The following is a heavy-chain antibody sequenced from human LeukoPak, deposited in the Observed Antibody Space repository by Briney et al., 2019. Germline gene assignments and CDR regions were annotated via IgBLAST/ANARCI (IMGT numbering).Heavy chain of an antibody. V-gene: IGHV3-74*01. CDR3: ARGGLSTGLDY. CDR2: VNNDGSST. Sequence: PGGSLRLSCAASGFSFNKHWMHWVRQAPGKGLVWVSYVNNDGSSTSYADSVKGRFTISRDNAKNTLYLQMNGLRAEDTAVYYCARGGLSTGLDYWGQGTLVTVSS. D-gene: IGHD5/OR15-5a*01. J-gene: IGHJ4*02. CDR1: GFSFNKHW.